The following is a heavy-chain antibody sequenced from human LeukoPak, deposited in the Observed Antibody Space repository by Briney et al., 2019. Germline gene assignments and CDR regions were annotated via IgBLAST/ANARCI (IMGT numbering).Heavy chain of an antibody. CDR2: INWNGGST. CDR1: GFTFDDYG. J-gene: IGHJ6*03. CDR3: AREQSSGSYSYYYYMDV. D-gene: IGHD1-26*01. Sequence: GGSLRLSCAASGFTFDDYGMSWVRQAPGNGLEWVSGINWNGGSTGYADSVKGRFTISRDNAKNSLYLQMNSLRAEDTALYYCAREQSSGSYSYYYYMDVWGKGTTVTVSS. V-gene: IGHV3-20*04.